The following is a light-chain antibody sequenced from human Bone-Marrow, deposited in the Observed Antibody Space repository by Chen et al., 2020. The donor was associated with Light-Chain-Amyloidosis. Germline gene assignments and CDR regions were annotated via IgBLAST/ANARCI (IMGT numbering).Light chain of an antibody. CDR3: EQNNKRGRT. CDR1: QSVSGN. CDR2: GAS. Sequence: ETVMTQSPPTPSVSPGERATLTCRASQSVSGNLAWYQQKPGQAPRLLIYGASARAPGIPARFSGSGAGTEFTLTITSLQSEDLAVYFCEQNNKRGRTFGQGTKVEIK. V-gene: IGKV3-15*01. J-gene: IGKJ1*01.